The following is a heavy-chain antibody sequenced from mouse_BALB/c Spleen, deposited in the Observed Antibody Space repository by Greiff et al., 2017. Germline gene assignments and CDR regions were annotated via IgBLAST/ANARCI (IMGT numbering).Heavy chain of an antibody. D-gene: IGHD1-1*01. CDR1: GYTFTSYW. J-gene: IGHJ3*01. CDR2: INPSNGRT. CDR3: ALITTVVGGSAY. Sequence: QVQLQQPGADLVKPGASVKLSCKASGYTFTSYWMHWVKQRPGQGLEWIGEINPSNGRTNYNEKFKSKATLTVDKSSSTADMQLSSLTSEDSAVYYCALITTVVGGSAYWGQGTLVTVSA. V-gene: IGHV1S81*02.